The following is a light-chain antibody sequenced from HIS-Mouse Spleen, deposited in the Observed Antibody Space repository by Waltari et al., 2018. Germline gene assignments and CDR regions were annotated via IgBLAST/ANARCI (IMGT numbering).Light chain of an antibody. CDR3: QQSYSTLWT. CDR2: AAS. V-gene: IGKV1-39*01. CDR1: QSISSY. Sequence: DIQMTQSPSSLSASVGDRVTITCRASQSISSYLNWYQQKPGKAPKLLIYAASSLQSWVPSMFSGSGSGTDFTLTISSLQPEDFATYYCQQSYSTLWTFGQGTKVEIK. J-gene: IGKJ1*01.